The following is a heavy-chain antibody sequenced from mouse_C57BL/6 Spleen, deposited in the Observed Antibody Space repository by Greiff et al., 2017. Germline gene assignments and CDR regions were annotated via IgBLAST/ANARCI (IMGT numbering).Heavy chain of an antibody. CDR3: TRHPYYGSSGYFGY. V-gene: IGHV1-15*01. D-gene: IGHD1-1*01. CDR1: GYTFTDYE. CDR2: IDPETGGT. Sequence: QVQLQQSGAELVRPGASVTLSCKASGYTFTDYEMHWVKQTPVHGLEWIGAIDPETGGTAYNQKFKGKAILTADKSSSTAYMELRSLTSEDSAVYYCTRHPYYGSSGYFGYWGQGTTLTVSS. J-gene: IGHJ2*01.